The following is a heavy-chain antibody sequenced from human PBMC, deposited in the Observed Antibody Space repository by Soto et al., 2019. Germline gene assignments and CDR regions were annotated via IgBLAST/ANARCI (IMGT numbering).Heavy chain of an antibody. Sequence: ASVKVSCKASGYTFTSYAMHWVRQAPGQRLEWMGWINAGSGNTKYAQKFQDRVTITRDTSASTAYMELSSLRSEDTAVYYCAAAPVLRYFDWPPWGSYYGMDVWGQGTTVTVSS. CDR2: INAGSGNT. CDR3: AAAPVLRYFDWPPWGSYYGMDV. J-gene: IGHJ6*02. V-gene: IGHV1-3*01. CDR1: GYTFTSYA. D-gene: IGHD3-9*01.